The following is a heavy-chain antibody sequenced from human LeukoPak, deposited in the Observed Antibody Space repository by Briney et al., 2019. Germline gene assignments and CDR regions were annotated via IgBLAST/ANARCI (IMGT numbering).Heavy chain of an antibody. CDR1: GYTFTGYY. Sequence: ASVKVSCKASGYTFTGYYMHWVRQAPGQGLEWMGWINPNSGGTNYAQKFQGRVTMTRDTSISTAYMELSRLRSDDTAVYYCARELTYCDDAFDIWGQGTMVTVSS. J-gene: IGHJ3*02. CDR3: ARELTYCDDAFDI. D-gene: IGHD1-26*01. CDR2: INPNSGGT. V-gene: IGHV1-2*02.